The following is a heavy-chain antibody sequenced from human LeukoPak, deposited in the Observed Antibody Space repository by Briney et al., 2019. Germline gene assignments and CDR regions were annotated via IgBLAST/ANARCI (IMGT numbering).Heavy chain of an antibody. CDR1: GYTFTSNY. Sequence: ASVKVSCKAFGYTFTSNYMHWVRQAPGQGPEWMGVISPSGGSTTYAQKFQGRVTLTRDMSTSTDYLELSSLRSEDTAVYYCARDTGYSSSSDFWGQGTLVTVSS. V-gene: IGHV1-46*01. J-gene: IGHJ4*02. CDR2: ISPSGGST. CDR3: ARDTGYSSSSDF. D-gene: IGHD6-6*01.